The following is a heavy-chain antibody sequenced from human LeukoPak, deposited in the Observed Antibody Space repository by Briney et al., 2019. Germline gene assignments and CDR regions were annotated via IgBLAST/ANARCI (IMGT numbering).Heavy chain of an antibody. D-gene: IGHD3-10*01. V-gene: IGHV3-48*04. CDR2: ISSSSSTI. J-gene: IGHJ3*02. CDR1: GFTFSSYS. Sequence: GGSLRLSCAASGFTFSSYSMNWVRQAPGKGLEWVSYISSSSSTIYYADSVKGRFTISRDNAKNSLYLQMNSLRAEDTAVYYCAILRGLAHDAFDIWGQGTMVTVSS. CDR3: AILRGLAHDAFDI.